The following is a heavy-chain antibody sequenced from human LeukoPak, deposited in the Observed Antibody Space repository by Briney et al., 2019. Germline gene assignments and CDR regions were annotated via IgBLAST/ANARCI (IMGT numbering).Heavy chain of an antibody. CDR3: ARNNNRFLEWLSRIYYYYGMDV. J-gene: IGHJ6*02. Sequence: GGSLRLSCAASGFTFGSYDMHWVRQAPGKGLEWVSAISGSGGSTYYADSVKGRFTISRDNSKNTLYLQMNSLRAEDTAVYYCARNNNRFLEWLSRIYYYYGMDVWGQGTTVTVSS. CDR2: ISGSGGST. D-gene: IGHD3-3*01. CDR1: GFTFGSYD. V-gene: IGHV3-23*01.